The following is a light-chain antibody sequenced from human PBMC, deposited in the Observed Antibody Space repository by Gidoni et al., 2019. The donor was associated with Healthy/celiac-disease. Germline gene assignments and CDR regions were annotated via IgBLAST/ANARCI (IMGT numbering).Light chain of an antibody. CDR1: QGISSY. J-gene: IGKJ2*01. CDR2: AAS. V-gene: IGKV1-9*01. Sequence: IQLTQSPSSLSASVGDRVTITCRASQGISSYLAWYQQKPGKAPKLLIYAASTLQSGVPSRFSGGGSGTDFTLTISSLQPEDFATYYCQQLNSYPWTFGQGTKLEIK. CDR3: QQLNSYPWT.